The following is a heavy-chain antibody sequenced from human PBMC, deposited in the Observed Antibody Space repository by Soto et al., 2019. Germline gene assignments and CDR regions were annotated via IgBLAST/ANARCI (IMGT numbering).Heavy chain of an antibody. D-gene: IGHD6-19*01. CDR1: GGSISSSSYY. CDR3: ARDIAVAGKDY. Sequence: SETLSLTCTVSGGSISSSSYYWGWIRQPPGKGLEWIGSIYYSGSTYYNPSLKSRVTISVDTSKNQFSLKLSSVTAADTAVYYCARDIAVAGKDYWGQGTLVTVSS. J-gene: IGHJ4*02. CDR2: IYYSGST. V-gene: IGHV4-39*02.